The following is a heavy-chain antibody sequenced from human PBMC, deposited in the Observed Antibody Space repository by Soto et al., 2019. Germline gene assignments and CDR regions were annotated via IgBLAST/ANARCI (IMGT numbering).Heavy chain of an antibody. CDR1: GCSFSDYA. V-gene: IGHV3-23*01. CDR2: ISGSGDNT. J-gene: IGHJ4*03. Sequence: GGSLRLSCKASGCSFSDYAMTWVRQAPGKGLEWVSVISGSGDNTFYAASVKGRFAISRDNSKNVLYLQMNSLSAYDAAVYFCAKGSAITVYGVDILFECWELGTLVTASS. CDR3: AKGSAITVYGVDILFEC. D-gene: IGHD3-3*01.